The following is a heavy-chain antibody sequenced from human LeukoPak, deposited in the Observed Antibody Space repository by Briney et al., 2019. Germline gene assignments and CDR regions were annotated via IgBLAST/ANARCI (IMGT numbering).Heavy chain of an antibody. J-gene: IGHJ4*02. V-gene: IGHV1-8*01. CDR1: GYTFTSYD. Sequence: PAASVKVSCKASGYTFTSYDINWVRQATGQGLEWMGWMNPNSGNTGYAQKFQGRVTMTRNTSISTAYMELSSLRSEDTAVYYCARAPMVGATTADYWGQGTLVTVSS. CDR3: ARAPMVGATTADY. CDR2: MNPNSGNT. D-gene: IGHD1-26*01.